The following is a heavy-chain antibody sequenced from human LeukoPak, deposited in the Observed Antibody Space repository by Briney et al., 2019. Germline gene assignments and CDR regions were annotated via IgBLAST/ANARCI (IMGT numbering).Heavy chain of an antibody. CDR2: ISGSGGST. J-gene: IGHJ4*02. Sequence: GGSLRLSCAASGFTFSSYAMSWVRQAPGKGLEWVSAISGSGGSTYYADSVKGRFTISRDNSKNTLYLQMNSLRAEDTAVYYCAKVYYDFWSGPTGNDYWGQGTLVSVSS. CDR3: AKVYYDFWSGPTGNDY. CDR1: GFTFSSYA. D-gene: IGHD3-3*01. V-gene: IGHV3-23*01.